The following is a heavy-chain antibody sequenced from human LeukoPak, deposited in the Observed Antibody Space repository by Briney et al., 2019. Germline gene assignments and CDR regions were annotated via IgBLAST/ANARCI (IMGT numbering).Heavy chain of an antibody. Sequence: ASVKVSCEASGYTFTSYYMHWVRQAPGQGLEWMGIINPSGGSTSYAQKFQGRVTMTRDTSTSTVYMELSSLRSEDTAVYYCARDQVMTTVTYYYYYGMDVWGQGTTVTVSS. V-gene: IGHV1-46*01. J-gene: IGHJ6*02. CDR2: INPSGGST. CDR3: ARDQVMTTVTYYYYYGMDV. CDR1: GYTFTSYY. D-gene: IGHD4-17*01.